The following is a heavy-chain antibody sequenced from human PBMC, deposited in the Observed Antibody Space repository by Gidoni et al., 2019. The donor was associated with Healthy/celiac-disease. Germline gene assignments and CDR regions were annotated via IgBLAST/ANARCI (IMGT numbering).Heavy chain of an antibody. V-gene: IGHV3-33*01. J-gene: IGHJ4*02. CDR2: IWYDGSNK. CDR3: ARASGDSSGYSLDY. Sequence: QVQLVESGGGVVQPGRALRLSCAASGFTFSSYGMPWVRQAPGKGLGWVAVIWYDGSNKYYADSVKGRFTISRDNSKNTLYLQMNSLRAEDTAVYYCARASGDSSGYSLDYWGQGTLVTVSS. D-gene: IGHD3-22*01. CDR1: GFTFSSYG.